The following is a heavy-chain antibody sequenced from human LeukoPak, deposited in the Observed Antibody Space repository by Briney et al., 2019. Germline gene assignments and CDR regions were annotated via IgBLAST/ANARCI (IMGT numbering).Heavy chain of an antibody. CDR1: GFTFSSYG. D-gene: IGHD1-14*01. CDR3: AKLHTTAEPPINYDY. J-gene: IGHJ4*02. CDR2: ISYDGSNK. V-gene: IGHV3-30*18. Sequence: GGSLRLSCAASGFTFSSYGMHWVRQAPGKGLEWVAVISYDGSNKYYADSVKGRFTISRDNSKNTLYLQMNSLRAEDTAVYYCAKLHTTAEPPINYDYWGQGTLVTVSS.